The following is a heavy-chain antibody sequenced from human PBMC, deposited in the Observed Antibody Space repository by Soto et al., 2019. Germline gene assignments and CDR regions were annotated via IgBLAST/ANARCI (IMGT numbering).Heavy chain of an antibody. Sequence: SVKVSCKASGGTFSSYAISWVRQAPGQGLEWMGGIIPIFGTANCAQKFQGRVTITADESTSTAYMELSSLRSEDTAVYYCVVDYYDSSGYLNWFDPWGQGTLVTVSS. J-gene: IGHJ5*02. CDR3: VVDYYDSSGYLNWFDP. CDR2: IIPIFGTA. V-gene: IGHV1-69*13. CDR1: GGTFSSYA. D-gene: IGHD3-22*01.